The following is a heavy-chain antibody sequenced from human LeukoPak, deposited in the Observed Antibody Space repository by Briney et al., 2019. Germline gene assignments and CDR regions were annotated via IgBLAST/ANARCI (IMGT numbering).Heavy chain of an antibody. D-gene: IGHD2-2*01. CDR1: GYSISSGSYY. CDR3: ARESEVVVPAAILALYNWFDP. Sequence: RSSETLSLTCTVSGYSISSGSYYWSWIRQPAGKGLEWIGRIYTSGSTNYNPSLKSRVTISVDTSKNQFSLKLSSVTAADTAVYYCARESEVVVPAAILALYNWFDPWGQGTLVTVSS. V-gene: IGHV4-61*02. J-gene: IGHJ5*02. CDR2: IYTSGST.